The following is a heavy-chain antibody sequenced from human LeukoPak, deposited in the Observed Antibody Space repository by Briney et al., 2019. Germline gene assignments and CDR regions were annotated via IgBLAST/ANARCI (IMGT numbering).Heavy chain of an antibody. CDR3: AKDCSGGTCYSGY. V-gene: IGHV3-23*01. CDR2: IISSGGGT. J-gene: IGHJ4*02. CDR1: GFTFSSYA. Sequence: GGSLRLSCAASGFTFSSYAMTWVRQAPGKGLEWVSPIISSGGGTYYADSVKGRFTISRDNSKNTLYLQMNSLRAGDTAVYYCAKDCSGGTCYSGYWGQGTLVTVSS. D-gene: IGHD2-15*01.